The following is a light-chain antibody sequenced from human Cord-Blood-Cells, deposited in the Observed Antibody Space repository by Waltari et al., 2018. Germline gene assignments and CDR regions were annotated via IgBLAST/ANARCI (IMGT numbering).Light chain of an antibody. CDR2: GKN. Sequence: SSELTQDPVVSVALGQTVRITCQGDSLRSYYASWYQQKPGQAPVLVTYGKNNRPSGIPDRFSGSSSGNTASLTITGAQAEDEADDYCNSRDSSGNHPFGTGTKVTVL. CDR1: SLRSYY. J-gene: IGLJ1*01. CDR3: NSRDSSGNHP. V-gene: IGLV3-19*01.